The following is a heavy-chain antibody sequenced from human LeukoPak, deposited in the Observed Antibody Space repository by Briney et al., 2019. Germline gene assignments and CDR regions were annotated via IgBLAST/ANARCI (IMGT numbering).Heavy chain of an antibody. Sequence: GGSLRLSCAASGFTFSKYSMNWVRQAPGKGLEWVSYISSSSTIYYADSVKGRFTISRDNAKNSLYLQMNSLSAEDTAMYYCARDLDNSGPRNDYWGQGTLVTVSS. CDR1: GFTFSKYS. V-gene: IGHV3-48*01. J-gene: IGHJ4*02. CDR3: ARDLDNSGPRNDY. CDR2: ISSSSTI. D-gene: IGHD1-1*01.